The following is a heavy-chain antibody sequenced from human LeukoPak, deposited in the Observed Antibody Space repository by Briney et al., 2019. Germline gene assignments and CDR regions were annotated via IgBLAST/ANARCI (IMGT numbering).Heavy chain of an antibody. CDR3: ARDYTGYFP. J-gene: IGHJ5*02. D-gene: IGHD3-9*01. CDR1: GFTFSSYA. V-gene: IGHV3-30-3*01. CDR2: ISYDGSNK. Sequence: GGSLRLSCAASGFTFSSYAMHWVRQAPGKGLEWVAVISYDGSNKYYADSVKGRFTISRDNSKNTLYLQMNSLRGEDTAVYYCARDYTGYFPWGQGTLVIVSS.